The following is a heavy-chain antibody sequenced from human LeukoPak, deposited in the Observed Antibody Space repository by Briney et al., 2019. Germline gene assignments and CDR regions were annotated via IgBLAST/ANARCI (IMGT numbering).Heavy chain of an antibody. J-gene: IGHJ6*03. D-gene: IGHD3-10*01. CDR3: ASNVNGSGSYYNNYYYYYYMDV. Sequence: SVKVSCKASGGTFSSYAISWVRQAPGQGLEWMGGIIPIFGTANYAQKFQGRVTITADESTSTAYMELSSLRSEDTAVYYSASNVNGSGSYYNNYYYYYYMDVWGKGTTVTVSS. V-gene: IGHV1-69*13. CDR1: GGTFSSYA. CDR2: IIPIFGTA.